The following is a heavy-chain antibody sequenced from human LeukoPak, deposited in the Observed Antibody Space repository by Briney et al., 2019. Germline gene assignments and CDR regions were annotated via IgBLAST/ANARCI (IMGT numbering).Heavy chain of an antibody. J-gene: IGHJ4*02. V-gene: IGHV4-30-4*01. Sequence: SQTLSLTCTVSGGSISSGDYYWSWIRQPPGKGLEWIGYIYYSGSTYYNPSLKSRVTISVDMSKNQFSLKLSSVTAADTAVYYCARASVWFGELFKAYYFDYWGQGTLVTVSS. CDR2: IYYSGST. D-gene: IGHD3-10*01. CDR1: GGSISSGDYY. CDR3: ARASVWFGELFKAYYFDY.